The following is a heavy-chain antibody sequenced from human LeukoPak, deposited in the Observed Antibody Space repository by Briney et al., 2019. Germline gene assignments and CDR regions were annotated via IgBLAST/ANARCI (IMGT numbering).Heavy chain of an antibody. J-gene: IGHJ5*02. D-gene: IGHD2-15*01. CDR3: ARAGYCSGSTCYRWFDP. V-gene: IGHV4-39*07. Sequence: KPSETLSLTCTVSGGSISSSSYYWGWIRQPPGKGLEWIGSIYYSGSTNYNPSLKSRVTISVDTSKKQFSLRLSSVTAADTAVYYCARAGYCSGSTCYRWFDPWGQGTLVTVSS. CDR2: IYYSGST. CDR1: GGSISSSSYY.